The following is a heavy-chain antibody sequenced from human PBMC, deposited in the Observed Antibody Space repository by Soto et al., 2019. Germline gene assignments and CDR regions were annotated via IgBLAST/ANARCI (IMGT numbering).Heavy chain of an antibody. D-gene: IGHD6-13*01. J-gene: IGHJ6*02. CDR2: ISYDGSNK. V-gene: IGHV3-30*18. CDR1: GFTFSSYA. CDR3: AKLGASWFNYYYGMDV. Sequence: QVQLVESGGGVVQPGRSLRLSCAASGFTFSSYAMHWVRQAPGKGLEWVAVISYDGSNKYYADSVKGRFTISRDNSKNTLYLQMNSLRAEDTAVYYCAKLGASWFNYYYGMDVWGQGTTVTVS.